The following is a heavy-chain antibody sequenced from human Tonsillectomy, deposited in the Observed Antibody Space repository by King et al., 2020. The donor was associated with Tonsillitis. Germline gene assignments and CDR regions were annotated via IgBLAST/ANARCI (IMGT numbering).Heavy chain of an antibody. D-gene: IGHD3-22*01. CDR2: ISSSGSTI. CDR1: GFTFSSYA. V-gene: IGHV3-48*03. J-gene: IGHJ3*02. Sequence: QLVQSGGGLVQPGGSLRLSCAASGFTFSSYAMNWVRQAPGKGLEWGSYISSSGSTIYYADSVKGRFTNSRDNAKDSLYLQMNSLRAEDTAVYYCAREGIDYYDSSGYYRVDAFDIWGQGTMVTVSS. CDR3: AREGIDYYDSSGYYRVDAFDI.